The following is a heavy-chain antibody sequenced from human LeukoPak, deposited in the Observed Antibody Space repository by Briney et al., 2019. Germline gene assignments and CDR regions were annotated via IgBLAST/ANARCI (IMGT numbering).Heavy chain of an antibody. J-gene: IGHJ5*02. CDR1: GGSITSSGNY. Sequence: SETLSLTCTVSGGSITSSGNYWGWIRQPPGKGLEWIGSIYYSGSTLYNPSLKSRVTISVDTSKNQLSLKLTSVTAADTAVHYCARNHTDIVVVTGGWFDPWGQGTLVTVSS. CDR3: ARNHTDIVVVTGGWFDP. D-gene: IGHD2-21*02. CDR2: IYYSGST. V-gene: IGHV4-39*01.